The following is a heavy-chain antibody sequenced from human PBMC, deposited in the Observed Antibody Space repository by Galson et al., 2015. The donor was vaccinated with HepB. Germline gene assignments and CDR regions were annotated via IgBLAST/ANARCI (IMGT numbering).Heavy chain of an antibody. CDR1: RFTLRSHW. V-gene: IGHV3-74*01. D-gene: IGHD3-3*02. CDR2: IENDGSDT. Sequence: SLRLSCAASRFTLRSHWMHWVRQAPGKGLMWVSRIENDGSDTSYAGSVKGRFTISRDNAKNTLYLQMNSLRAEDTGVYYCSTIFDSPSDSPSDSWGQGTLVSVSS. J-gene: IGHJ4*02. CDR3: STIFDSPSDSPSDS.